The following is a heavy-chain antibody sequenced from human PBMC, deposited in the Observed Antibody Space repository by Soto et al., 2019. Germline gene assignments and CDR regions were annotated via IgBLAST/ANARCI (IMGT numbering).Heavy chain of an antibody. CDR3: ARDPRGDIPSKDRRPNYYMDV. V-gene: IGHV3-11*01. J-gene: IGHJ6*03. CDR1: GFTFSDYY. Sequence: QVQLVESGGGLVKPGGSLRLSCAASGFTFSDYYMSWIRQAPGKGLEWVSYISSSGSTIYYADSVKGRFTISRDNAKNSLYLQMNSLRAEDTAVYYCARDPRGDIPSKDRRPNYYMDVWGKGTTVTVSS. D-gene: IGHD2-15*01. CDR2: ISSSGSTI.